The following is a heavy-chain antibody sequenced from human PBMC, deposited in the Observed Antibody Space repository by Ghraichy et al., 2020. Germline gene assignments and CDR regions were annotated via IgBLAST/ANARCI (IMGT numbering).Heavy chain of an antibody. Sequence: SETLSLTCTVSGGSISSSSYYWGWIRQPPGKGLEWIGSIYYSGSTYYNPSLKSRVTISVDTSKNQFSLKLSAVTAADTAVYYCARRGWGHIVVVTAIYAVDIWGQGTMVTGSS. J-gene: IGHJ3*02. D-gene: IGHD2-21*02. CDR1: GGSISSSSYY. CDR2: IYYSGST. V-gene: IGHV4-39*01. CDR3: ARRGWGHIVVVTAIYAVDI.